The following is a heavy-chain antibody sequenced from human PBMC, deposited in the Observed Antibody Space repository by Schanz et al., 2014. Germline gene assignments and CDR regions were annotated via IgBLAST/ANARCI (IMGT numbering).Heavy chain of an antibody. J-gene: IGHJ3*02. D-gene: IGHD2-2*01. Sequence: QVQLQESGPGLVKPSQTLSLTCSVSGGSISSGAYYWSWIRQHPGKGLEWIGYIYYTGSTYYNPPIKSRVTISVETSKNQFSLKLTSVTAADTAVYYCAGGYCTSTSCRYSAFDIWGQGTMVTVSS. V-gene: IGHV4-31*03. CDR3: AGGYCTSTSCRYSAFDI. CDR2: IYYTGST. CDR1: GGSISSGAYY.